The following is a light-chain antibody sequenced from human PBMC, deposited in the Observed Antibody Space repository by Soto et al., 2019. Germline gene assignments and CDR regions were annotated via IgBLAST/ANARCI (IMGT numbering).Light chain of an antibody. J-gene: IGKJ4*01. V-gene: IGKV1-39*01. CDR1: QSISSY. Sequence: DIQMTQSPSSLSASVGDRVTITCRASQSISSYLNWYQQKPGKAPKLLIYAASSLQSGVPSRFSGSGSGTDFTLTISSLQPEDFATYYCQQSYSTGVTFCGGTKVEI. CDR3: QQSYSTGVT. CDR2: AAS.